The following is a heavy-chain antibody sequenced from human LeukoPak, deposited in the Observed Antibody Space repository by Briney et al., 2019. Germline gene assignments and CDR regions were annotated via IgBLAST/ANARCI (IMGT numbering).Heavy chain of an antibody. J-gene: IGHJ3*02. CDR1: GFTFSSYA. CDR2: ISGSGGST. Sequence: PGGSLRLSCAASGFTFSSYAMSWVRQAPGKGLEWVSAISGSGGSTYYADSVKGRFTISRDNSKNTLYLQMNSLRAEDTAVYYCAREYDSSGYYKQHYLNDAFDIWGQGTMVTVSS. D-gene: IGHD3-22*01. V-gene: IGHV3-23*01. CDR3: AREYDSSGYYKQHYLNDAFDI.